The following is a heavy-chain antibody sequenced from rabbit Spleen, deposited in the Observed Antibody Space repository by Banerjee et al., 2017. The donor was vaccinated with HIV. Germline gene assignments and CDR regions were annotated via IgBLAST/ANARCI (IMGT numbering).Heavy chain of an antibody. CDR1: GFSFSSGYV. CDR3: AGGINSVGWGFKL. J-gene: IGHJ4*01. V-gene: IGHV1S45*01. Sequence: QEQLVESGGGLVQPEGSLTLTCTASGFSFSSGYVMCWVRQAPGKGLEWIACIKGGNSGYTWYASWAKGRFTISKTSSTVDLKMTSLTAADTATYFCAGGINSVGWGFKLWGQGTLVTVS. D-gene: IGHD4-1*01. CDR2: IKGGNSGYT.